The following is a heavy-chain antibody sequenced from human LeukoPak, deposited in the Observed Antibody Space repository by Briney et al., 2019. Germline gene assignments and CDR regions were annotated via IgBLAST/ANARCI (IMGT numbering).Heavy chain of an antibody. Sequence: SETLSLTCTVSGGSISSYYWSWIRQPAGKGLEWIGRIYTSGSTNYNPSLKSRVTMSVDTSKNQFSLKLSSVTAADTAVYYCARVLSSGWYKVGALDIWGQGTMVTVSS. CDR2: IYTSGST. CDR3: ARVLSSGWYKVGALDI. D-gene: IGHD6-19*01. V-gene: IGHV4-4*07. CDR1: GGSISSYY. J-gene: IGHJ3*02.